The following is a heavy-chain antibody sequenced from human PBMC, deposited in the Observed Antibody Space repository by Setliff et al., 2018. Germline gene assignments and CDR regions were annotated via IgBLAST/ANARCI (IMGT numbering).Heavy chain of an antibody. J-gene: IGHJ6*02. CDR1: GGSISSSSYY. CDR3: ARDLWLVPPRGLDV. V-gene: IGHV4-39*07. Sequence: PSETLSLTCTVSGGSISSSSYYWGWIRQPPGKGREWIGSIYYSGSTYYNPSLKSRVTISVDTSKNQFSLKLSSVTAADTAVYYCARDLWLVPPRGLDVLGQGTKVTVSS. CDR2: IYYSGST. D-gene: IGHD6-19*01.